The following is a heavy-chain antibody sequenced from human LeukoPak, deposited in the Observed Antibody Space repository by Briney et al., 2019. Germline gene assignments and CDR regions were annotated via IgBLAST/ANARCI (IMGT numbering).Heavy chain of an antibody. CDR1: GLSVSGVW. V-gene: IGHV3-7*04. CDR3: ARDGTYTDYDPDFDI. CDR2: IKQDGSEK. Sequence: PGPSLRISWVASGLSVSGVWMSWIREAARKGLGRVANIKQDGSEKYYVDSVKGRFTISRDNAKNSLYLQMNSLRAEDTAVFYCARDGTYTDYDPDFDIWGQGTLVTVAS. D-gene: IGHD5-12*01. J-gene: IGHJ4*02.